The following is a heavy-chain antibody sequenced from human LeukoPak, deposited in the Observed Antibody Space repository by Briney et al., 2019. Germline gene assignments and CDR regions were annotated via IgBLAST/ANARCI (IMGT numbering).Heavy chain of an antibody. J-gene: IGHJ4*02. V-gene: IGHV1-69*04. CDR1: GGTFSSYA. CDR3: ARAPFFDSSGYPGFY. CDR2: IIPILGIA. D-gene: IGHD3-22*01. Sequence: SVKVSCKASGGTFSSYAISWVRQAPGQGLEWMGRIIPILGIANYAQKFQGRVTITADKSTSTAYMELSSLRSEDTAVYYCARAPFFDSSGYPGFYWGQGTLVTVSS.